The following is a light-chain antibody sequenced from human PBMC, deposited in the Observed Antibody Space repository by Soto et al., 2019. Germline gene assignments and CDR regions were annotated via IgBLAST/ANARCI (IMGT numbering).Light chain of an antibody. V-gene: IGKV3-20*01. CDR1: QSVTSSY. J-gene: IGKJ2*01. CDR2: GAS. CDR3: QQYGTSSYT. Sequence: IVLTQSPGPLSLSPGERATLSCWASQSVTSSYLAWYQQKPGQAPRLLIYGASARATGIPDRFSGSGSGTDFTLTISRLEPEDFAVYYCQQYGTSSYTFGQGTKLEIK.